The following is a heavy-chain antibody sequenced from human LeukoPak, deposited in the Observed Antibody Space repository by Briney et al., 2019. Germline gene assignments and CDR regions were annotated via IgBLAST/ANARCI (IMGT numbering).Heavy chain of an antibody. Sequence: GGSLRLSCAASGFTFSSYAMSWVRQAPGTGLEWVSTISGISGSTYYADSVKGRFTISRDNSKNTLYLQMNSLRAEDTAVYYCAKSETIMTAVMTGWGQGTLVTVSS. D-gene: IGHD4-17*01. J-gene: IGHJ4*02. V-gene: IGHV3-23*01. CDR3: AKSETIMTAVMTG. CDR1: GFTFSSYA. CDR2: ISGISGST.